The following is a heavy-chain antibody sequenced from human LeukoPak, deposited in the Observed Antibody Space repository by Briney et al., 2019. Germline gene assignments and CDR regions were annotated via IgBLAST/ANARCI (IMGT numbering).Heavy chain of an antibody. V-gene: IGHV1-69*10. CDR2: IIPILGTT. CDR3: AREMATRPNYFDY. D-gene: IGHD5-24*01. Sequence: ASVKVSCKASGGTFSSYAISWVRQAPGQGLEWMGGIIPILGTTNYAQKFQGRVTITADKSTSTVYMELSSLRSEDTAVYYCAREMATRPNYFDYWGQGTLVTVSS. J-gene: IGHJ4*02. CDR1: GGTFSSYA.